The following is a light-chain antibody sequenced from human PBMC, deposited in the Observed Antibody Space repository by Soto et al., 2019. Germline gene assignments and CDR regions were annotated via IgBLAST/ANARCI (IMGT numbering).Light chain of an antibody. CDR2: DAS. CDR1: QSVSSY. V-gene: IGKV3-11*01. CDR3: QQRSDWPST. Sequence: EIVLTQSPATLSLSPGERATLSCRASQSVSSYLAWYQQKPGQAPRLLIYDASNRATGVPARFSGSGSGTDFTITISNLAPEDFAVYYCQQRSDWPSTFGQGTKVDIK. J-gene: IGKJ1*01.